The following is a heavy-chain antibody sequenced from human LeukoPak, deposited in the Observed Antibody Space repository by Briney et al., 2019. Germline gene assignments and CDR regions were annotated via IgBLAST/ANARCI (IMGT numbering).Heavy chain of an antibody. CDR2: ISYDGSNK. V-gene: IGHV3-30*18. J-gene: IGHJ4*02. CDR1: GFTFSSYG. Sequence: GGSLRLSCAASGFTFSSYGMHWVRQAPGKGLEWVAVISYDGSNKYYADSVKGRFTISRDNSKNTLYLQMNSLRAEDTAVYYCAKSGYYDSSARGGVDYWGQGTLVTVSS. CDR3: AKSGYYDSSARGGVDY. D-gene: IGHD3-22*01.